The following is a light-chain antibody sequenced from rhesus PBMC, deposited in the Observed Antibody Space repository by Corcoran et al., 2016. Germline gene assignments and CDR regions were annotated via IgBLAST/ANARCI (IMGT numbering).Light chain of an antibody. V-gene: IGKV1-32*02. CDR3: QQGNSNPLT. Sequence: DIQMSQSPSSLSASVGDRVTITCRESPGISSYLNWYQQKRGKVPKLLIYYANSLASGVPSRLSGSGSGTAFTLTISSLQPEDFATYYCQQGNSNPLTFGGGTKVELK. CDR2: YAN. CDR1: PGISSY. J-gene: IGKJ4*01.